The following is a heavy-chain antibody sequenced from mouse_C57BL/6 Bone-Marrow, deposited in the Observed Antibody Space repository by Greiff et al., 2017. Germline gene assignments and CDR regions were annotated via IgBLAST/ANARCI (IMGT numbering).Heavy chain of an antibody. J-gene: IGHJ3*01. V-gene: IGHV1-54*01. Sequence: VQLQQSGAELVRPGTSVKVSCKASGYAFTNYLIEWVKQRPGQGLEWIGVINPGRGGTNYNEKFKGKATLTADKSSSTAYMQLSSLSYEDSAVYFCAGRAAQATWFAYWGQGTLVTVSA. D-gene: IGHD3-2*02. CDR2: INPGRGGT. CDR1: GYAFTNYL. CDR3: AGRAAQATWFAY.